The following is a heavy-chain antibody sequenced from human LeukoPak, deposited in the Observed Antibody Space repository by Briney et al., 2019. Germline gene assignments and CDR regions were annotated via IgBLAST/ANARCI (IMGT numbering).Heavy chain of an antibody. V-gene: IGHV3-21*04. CDR2: IGSSSSYI. Sequence: GGSLRLSCAASGFTFSSYGMNWVRQAPGKGLEWVSSIGSSSSYIYYADSVKGRFTISRDNSKNTLYLQMNSLRAEDTAVYYCARSPLSGTLAYCGGDCYGNALDIWGQGTMVTVSS. CDR3: ARSPLSGTLAYCGGDCYGNALDI. J-gene: IGHJ3*02. CDR1: GFTFSSYG. D-gene: IGHD2-21*02.